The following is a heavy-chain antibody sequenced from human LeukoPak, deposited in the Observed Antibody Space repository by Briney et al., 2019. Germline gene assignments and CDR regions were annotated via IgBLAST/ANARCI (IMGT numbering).Heavy chain of an antibody. V-gene: IGHV3-23*01. CDR2: MSGSGGST. Sequence: GSLRLSCAASGFTFSIYGMSWVRQAPGRGLEWVSAMSGSGGSTYYADSVKGRFTISRDNSKNTLYLQMNSLRAEDTAVYYCARAGGYGLIDYWGQGTMVTVSS. D-gene: IGHD5-18*01. J-gene: IGHJ4*02. CDR1: GFTFSIYG. CDR3: ARAGGYGLIDY.